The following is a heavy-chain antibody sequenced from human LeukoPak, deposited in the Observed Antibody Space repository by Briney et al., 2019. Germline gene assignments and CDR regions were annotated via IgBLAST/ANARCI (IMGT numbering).Heavy chain of an antibody. V-gene: IGHV3-48*03. CDR3: ARVVAAKFDAFDI. D-gene: IGHD2-15*01. CDR1: GFTFSSYE. J-gene: IGHJ3*02. Sequence: PGGPLRLSCAASGFTFSSYEMNRVRQAPGKGLEWVSYISSSGSTIYYADSVKGRFTISRDNAKNSLYLQMNSLRAEDTAVYYCARVVAAKFDAFDIWGQGTMVTVSS. CDR2: ISSSGSTI.